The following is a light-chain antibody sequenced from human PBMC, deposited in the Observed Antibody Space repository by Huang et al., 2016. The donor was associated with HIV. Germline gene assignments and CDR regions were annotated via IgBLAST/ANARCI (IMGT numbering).Light chain of an antibody. J-gene: IGKJ1*01. V-gene: IGKV2-30*01. Sequence: DVVLTQSPLSLPVTLGQPASISCRSSQSLIYSDGNTYLNWFQQRPGQSPRRLIYKVSNRDSGVPDRLSGSGSGTDFTLKISRVEAEDVGVYFCMQGTHSPPGTFGQGTKVDIK. CDR2: KVS. CDR1: QSLIYSDGNTY. CDR3: MQGTHSPPGT.